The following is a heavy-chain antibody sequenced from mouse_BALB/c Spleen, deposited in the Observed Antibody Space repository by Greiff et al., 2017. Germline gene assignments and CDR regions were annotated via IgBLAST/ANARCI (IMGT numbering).Heavy chain of an antibody. D-gene: IGHD1-2*01. CDR3: ARGGDYYGPDFDD. CDR1: GFTFSSYA. Sequence: EVMLVESGGGLVKPGGSLKLSCAASGFTFSSYAMSWVRQTPEKRLKWVASISSGGSTYYPDSVKGRFTISRDNARNILYLQMSSLRSEDTAMYYWARGGDYYGPDFDDWGQGTTLTVSS. CDR2: ISSGGST. J-gene: IGHJ2*01. V-gene: IGHV5-6-5*01.